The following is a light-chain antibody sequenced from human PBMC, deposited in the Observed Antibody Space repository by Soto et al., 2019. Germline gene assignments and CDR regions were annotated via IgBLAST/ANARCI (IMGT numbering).Light chain of an antibody. Sequence: EILLTQSPATLSLSPGERATLSCRASQSVSSDYLAWYQQKPGQAPRVLIYGASSRATGIPDRFSGSGSVTDFTLTISSLEPEDFAVYYCQQRSNWATFGPGTKVDIK. CDR3: QQRSNWAT. J-gene: IGKJ3*01. CDR1: QSVSSDY. V-gene: IGKV3D-20*02. CDR2: GAS.